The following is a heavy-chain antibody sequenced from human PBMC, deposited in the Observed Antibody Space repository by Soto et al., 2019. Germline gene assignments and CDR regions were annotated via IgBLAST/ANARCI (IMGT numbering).Heavy chain of an antibody. CDR2: IIPIFGTA. V-gene: IGHV1-69*13. Sequence: SVKVSFKASGGTFSSYAISWVRQAPGQGLEWMGGIIPIFGTANYAQKFQGRVTITADESTSTAYMELSSLRSEDTAVYYCARARVLKLLWFGELRYWGQGTLVTVSS. CDR1: GGTFSSYA. D-gene: IGHD3-10*01. J-gene: IGHJ4*02. CDR3: ARARVLKLLWFGELRY.